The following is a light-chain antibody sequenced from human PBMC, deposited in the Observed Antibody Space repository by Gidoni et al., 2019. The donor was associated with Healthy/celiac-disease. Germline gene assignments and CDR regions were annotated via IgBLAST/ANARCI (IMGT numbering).Light chain of an antibody. CDR1: QSISSY. J-gene: IGKJ1*01. V-gene: IGKV1-39*01. CDR3: QQSYSSPWT. Sequence: DIQLTQSPSSLSASVGDRGTITCRARQSISSYLNWYQQKPGKAPKRLIYAASSWQRGVPSRFRGSGSGTDFTLTIRSLQPEDFATYYCQQSYSSPWTFGQGTKVEIK. CDR2: AAS.